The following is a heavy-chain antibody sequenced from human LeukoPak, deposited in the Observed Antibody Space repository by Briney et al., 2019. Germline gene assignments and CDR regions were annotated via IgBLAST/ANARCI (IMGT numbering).Heavy chain of an antibody. CDR3: AQPGTTVTSPIYC. Sequence: GGSLRLSCAASGFTFSSYAMSWVRQAPGKGLEWVSAISGSGGSTHYADSVKGRFTISRDNSKNTLYLQMNSLRAEDTAVYYCAQPGTTVTSPIYCWGQGTLVTVSS. D-gene: IGHD4-17*01. V-gene: IGHV3-23*01. CDR2: ISGSGGST. CDR1: GFTFSSYA. J-gene: IGHJ4*02.